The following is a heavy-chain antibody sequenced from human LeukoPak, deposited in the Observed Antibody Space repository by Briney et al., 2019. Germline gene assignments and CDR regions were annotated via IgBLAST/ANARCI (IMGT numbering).Heavy chain of an antibody. CDR1: GFTFSSYG. Sequence: GGSLRLSCAASGFTFSSYGIHWVRQAPRKGLQWVAVISYVGSSEYYADSVKGRFIISRDNSKNTLYLQVNSLRAEDTAVYYCAKDSDIAVAGTDDAFDLWGQGTKVTVSS. V-gene: IGHV3-30*18. D-gene: IGHD6-19*01. J-gene: IGHJ3*01. CDR2: ISYVGSSE. CDR3: AKDSDIAVAGTDDAFDL.